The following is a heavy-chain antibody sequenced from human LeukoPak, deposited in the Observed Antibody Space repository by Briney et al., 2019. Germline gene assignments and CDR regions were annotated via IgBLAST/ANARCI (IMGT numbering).Heavy chain of an antibody. Sequence: SETLSLTCAVYGGSFSGYYWSWIRQPPGKGLEWIGEINHSGSTNYNPSLKSRVTISVDTSKNQFSLKLSSVTAADTAVYYCARGSRLTKPYYFYYYMDVWGKGTTVTVSS. V-gene: IGHV4-34*01. D-gene: IGHD2-8*01. CDR1: GGSFSGYY. J-gene: IGHJ6*03. CDR3: ARGSRLTKPYYFYYYMDV. CDR2: INHSGST.